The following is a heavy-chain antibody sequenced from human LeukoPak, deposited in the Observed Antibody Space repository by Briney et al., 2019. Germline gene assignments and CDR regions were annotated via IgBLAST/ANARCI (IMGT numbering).Heavy chain of an antibody. V-gene: IGHV4-59*08. D-gene: IGHD3-10*01. J-gene: IGHJ6*02. CDR2: IYYSGST. Sequence: SETLSLTCTVSGGSISSYYWSWIRQPPGKGLEWIGYIYYSGSTNYNPSLKSRVTISVDTSKNQLSLKLSSVTAADTAVYYCATSHSGSYSYYYGMDVWGQGTTVTVSS. CDR1: GGSISSYY. CDR3: ATSHSGSYSYYYGMDV.